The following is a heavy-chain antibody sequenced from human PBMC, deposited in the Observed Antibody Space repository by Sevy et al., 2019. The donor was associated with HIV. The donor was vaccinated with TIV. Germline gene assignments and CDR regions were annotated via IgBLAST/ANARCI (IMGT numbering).Heavy chain of an antibody. D-gene: IGHD3-10*01. Sequence: SETLSLTCTVSGGSISSSSYYWGWIRQPPGKGLEWIGSINYSGSTYYNPSLKSRVTISVDTSKNQFSLKLSSVTAADTAVYYCASIRYSYYYYMDVWGKGTTVTVSS. CDR3: ASIRYSYYYYMDV. CDR2: INYSGST. V-gene: IGHV4-39*01. CDR1: GGSISSSSYY. J-gene: IGHJ6*03.